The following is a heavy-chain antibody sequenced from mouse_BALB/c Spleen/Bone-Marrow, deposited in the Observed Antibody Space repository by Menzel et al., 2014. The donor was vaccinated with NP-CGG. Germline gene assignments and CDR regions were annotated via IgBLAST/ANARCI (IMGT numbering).Heavy chain of an antibody. D-gene: IGHD2-13*01. CDR3: ARDPHYGDYLGDY. CDR1: GYSITSGYY. V-gene: IGHV3-6*02. Sequence: EVKLVESGPGLVKPSQSLSLICSVTGYSITSGYYWNWIRQFPGNKLEWMGYISYDGYNKYKPSLKNRISITRDTSENQFFLKLSSVTTEDTATYYCARDPHYGDYLGDYWGQGTTLTVSS. CDR2: ISYDGYN. J-gene: IGHJ2*01.